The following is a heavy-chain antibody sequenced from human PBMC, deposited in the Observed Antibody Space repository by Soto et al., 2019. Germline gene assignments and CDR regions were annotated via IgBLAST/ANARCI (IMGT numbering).Heavy chain of an antibody. V-gene: IGHV2-5*02. J-gene: IGHJ4*02. CDR3: AHVYGGYDNFDY. CDR2: IYWDDDK. CDR1: GFSLSTSGVG. D-gene: IGHD5-12*01. Sequence: QITLKESGPTLVKPTQTLTLTCTFSGFSLSTSGVGVGWIRQPPGKALEWLALIYWDDDKRYSPSLKSNLTIPKDTSKSQVVLTMTNMDPVDTATYYCAHVYGGYDNFDYWGQGTLVTFSS.